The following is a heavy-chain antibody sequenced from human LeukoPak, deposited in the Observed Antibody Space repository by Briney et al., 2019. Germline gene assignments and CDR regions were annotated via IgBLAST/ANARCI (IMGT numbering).Heavy chain of an antibody. CDR2: IYYSGST. V-gene: IGHV4-39*07. Sequence: SETLSLTCTVSGGSISSSSYYWGWIRQPPGKGLEWIGSIYYSGSTYYNPSLKSRVTISVDTSKNQFSLKLSSVTAADTAVYYCARGSYDSSDFEYFHHWGQGTLVTVSS. CDR3: ARGSYDSSDFEYFHH. CDR1: GGSISSSSYY. D-gene: IGHD3-22*01. J-gene: IGHJ1*01.